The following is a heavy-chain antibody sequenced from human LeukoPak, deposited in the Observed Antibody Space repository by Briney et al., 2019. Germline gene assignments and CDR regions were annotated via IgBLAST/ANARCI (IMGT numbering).Heavy chain of an antibody. J-gene: IGHJ4*02. V-gene: IGHV3-9*01. CDR1: GFTFDDYA. CDR2: ISWNSGSI. CDR3: ANGLDY. Sequence: GRSLRLSCAASGFTFDDYAMHWVRQAPGKGLEWVSGISWNSGSIGYADSVKGRFTISRDNAKNSLYLQMNSLRAEDTALYYCANGLDYWGQGTLVTVSS.